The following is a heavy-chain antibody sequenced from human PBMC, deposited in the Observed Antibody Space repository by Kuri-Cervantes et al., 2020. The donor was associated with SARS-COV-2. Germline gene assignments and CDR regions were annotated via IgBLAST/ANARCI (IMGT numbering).Heavy chain of an antibody. CDR2: MNPNSGNT. V-gene: IGHV1-8*02. J-gene: IGHJ4*02. Sequence: ASVKVSCKASGYTFTSYGISWVRQATGQGLEWMGWMNPNSGNTGYAQKFQGRVTMTRNTSISTAYMELSSLRSEDTAVYYCARGRYNWNWYPVFPRTYYFDYWGQGTLVTVSS. D-gene: IGHD1-7*01. CDR3: ARGRYNWNWYPVFPRTYYFDY. CDR1: GYTFTSYG.